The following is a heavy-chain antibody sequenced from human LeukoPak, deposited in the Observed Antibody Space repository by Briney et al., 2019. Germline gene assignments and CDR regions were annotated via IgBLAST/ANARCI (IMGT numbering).Heavy chain of an antibody. D-gene: IGHD2-2*01. CDR3: ARWGPYCSTTSCYGLGY. CDR1: GFTFSSYW. Sequence: GGSLRLSCAASGFTFSSYWMHWVRQAPGKGLVWVSRINSDGSNTGYADSVKGRFTISRDNAKNTLYLQMNSLRAEDTAVYYCARWGPYCSTTSCYGLGYWGQGTLVTVSS. CDR2: INSDGSNT. V-gene: IGHV3-74*01. J-gene: IGHJ4*02.